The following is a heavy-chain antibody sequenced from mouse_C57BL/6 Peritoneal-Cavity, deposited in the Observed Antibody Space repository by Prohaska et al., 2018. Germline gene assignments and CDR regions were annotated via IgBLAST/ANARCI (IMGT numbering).Heavy chain of an antibody. V-gene: IGHV1-4*01. CDR1: CYTFTSYP. CDR2: INPSSGYN. D-gene: IGHD1-1*01. J-gene: IGHJ2*01. Sequence: MSCKASCYTFTSYPMHWVKQRPGQGLEWIGYINPSSGYNKYNQKVKDKATLTADKSASTAYMQLSSLTSEDAAVYYCARSDITTVVADYWGQGTTLTVSS. CDR3: ARSDITTVVADY.